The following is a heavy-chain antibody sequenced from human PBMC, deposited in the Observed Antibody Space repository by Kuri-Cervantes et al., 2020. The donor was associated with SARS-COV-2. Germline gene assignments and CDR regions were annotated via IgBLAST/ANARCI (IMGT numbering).Heavy chain of an antibody. CDR3: AKDHFGVPDF. J-gene: IGHJ4*02. D-gene: IGHD2-21*01. CDR1: GFNFGRSD. Sequence: GESLKISCAASGFNFGRSDMHWVRQAPGKGLEWVAFISNDAKHKKCMVSGKGRFTISRDNTQNTLLLQMTSLRSEDTAIYYCAKDHFGVPDFWDQGTLVTVSS. V-gene: IGHV3-30*18. CDR2: ISNDAKHK.